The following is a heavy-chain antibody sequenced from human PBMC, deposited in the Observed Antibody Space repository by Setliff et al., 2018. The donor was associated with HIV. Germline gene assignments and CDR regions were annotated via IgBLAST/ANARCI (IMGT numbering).Heavy chain of an antibody. Sequence: EPLSLTCAVYGGSFSGYCWSWIRQPLGKGLEWIGEIQHSGRINYNPSLRSRVTTSVDTSKNQFSLRLRSVIAADTAVYYCARIFGDQGYYYGMDVWGQGTTVTVSS. J-gene: IGHJ6*02. CDR3: ARIFGDQGYYYGMDV. D-gene: IGHD3-3*01. CDR2: IQHSGRI. CDR1: GGSFSGYC. V-gene: IGHV4-34*01.